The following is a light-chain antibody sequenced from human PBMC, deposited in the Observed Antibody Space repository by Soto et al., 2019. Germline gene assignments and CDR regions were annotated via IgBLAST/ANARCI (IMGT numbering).Light chain of an antibody. CDR3: NSYTNSHGVV. V-gene: IGLV2-14*03. CDR2: AVS. Sequence: QSALTQPASVSGSPGQSITISCTGTSSDVGGYDFVSWYQQYPGRAPKLMIYAVSDRPSGVSNRFSGSKSGNTASLTISGRQAEDEADYFCNSYTNSHGVVFGGGTKLTVL. CDR1: SSDVGGYDF. J-gene: IGLJ2*01.